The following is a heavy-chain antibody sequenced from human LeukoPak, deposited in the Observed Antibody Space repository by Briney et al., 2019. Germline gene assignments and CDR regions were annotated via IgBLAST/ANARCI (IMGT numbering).Heavy chain of an antibody. CDR3: ARGSGRTNWNDGEEDYFDY. Sequence: SETLSLTCTVSGGSISSSSYYWSWIRQPPGKGLEWIGSIYHSGSTYYNPSLKSRVTISVDTSKNQFSLKLSSVTAADTAVYYCARGSGRTNWNDGEEDYFDYWGQGTLVTVSS. CDR2: IYHSGST. V-gene: IGHV4-39*07. CDR1: GGSISSSSYY. D-gene: IGHD1-1*01. J-gene: IGHJ4*02.